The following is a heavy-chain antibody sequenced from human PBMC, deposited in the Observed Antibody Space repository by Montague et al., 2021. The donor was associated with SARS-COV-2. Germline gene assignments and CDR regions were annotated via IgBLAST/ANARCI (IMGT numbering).Heavy chain of an antibody. J-gene: IGHJ5*02. CDR1: GGSLSGYY. CDR2: INHSGNT. V-gene: IGHV4-34*01. D-gene: IGHD3-3*01. Sequence: SETLSLTCAVYGGSLSGYYWAWIRQTPGKGLEWIGEINHSGNTNYNPSXXSRLTISVDTSKKQFSLKLSSVTTADTAVYYCARGADCDFWSGYLRYKWFDPWGRGTPVTVSS. CDR3: ARGADCDFWSGYLRYKWFDP.